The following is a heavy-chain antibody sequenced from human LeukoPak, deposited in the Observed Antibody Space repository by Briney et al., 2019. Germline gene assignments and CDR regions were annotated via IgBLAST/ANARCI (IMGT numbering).Heavy chain of an antibody. J-gene: IGHJ5*02. D-gene: IGHD4-23*01. CDR1: GFTFSSDS. CDR3: ARDSSPGGNRSWKTNH. Sequence: KPGGSLRLSCAASGFTFSSDSMNWVRQAPGKGLEWVSSISRSSSYIYYADSVKGRFTISRDNAKNSLYLQMNSLRAEDTAVYYCARDSSPGGNRSWKTNHWGQGTLVTVSS. CDR2: ISRSSSYI. V-gene: IGHV3-21*01.